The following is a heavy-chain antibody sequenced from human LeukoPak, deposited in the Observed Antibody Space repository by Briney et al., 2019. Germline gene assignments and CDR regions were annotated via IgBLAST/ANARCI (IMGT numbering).Heavy chain of an antibody. CDR1: GGTFSSYA. CDR3: ARDLATIFGVDYDAFDI. J-gene: IGHJ3*02. Sequence: GASVKVSCKASGGTFSSYAISWVRQAPGQGLEWMGGIIPILGTANYAQKFQGRVTITADESTSTAYMELSSLRSEDTAVYYCARDLATIFGVDYDAFDIWGQGTMVTVSS. D-gene: IGHD3-3*01. V-gene: IGHV1-69*13. CDR2: IIPILGTA.